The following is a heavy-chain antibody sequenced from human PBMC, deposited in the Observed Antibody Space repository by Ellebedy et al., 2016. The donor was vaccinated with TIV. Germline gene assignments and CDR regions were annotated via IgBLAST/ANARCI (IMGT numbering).Heavy chain of an antibody. CDR3: ARFLIREVY. D-gene: IGHD2-21*01. V-gene: IGHV3-23*01. CDR2: IGGSGGDS. J-gene: IGHJ4*02. CDR1: GFTFSNYA. Sequence: GESLKISCAASGFTFSNYAMNWVRQAPGKGLEWVSIIGGSGGDSHYADSVKGRYTISRDNSKNTLYLQMNTLRAEDTAVYYCARFLIREVYWGQGSLVTVSS.